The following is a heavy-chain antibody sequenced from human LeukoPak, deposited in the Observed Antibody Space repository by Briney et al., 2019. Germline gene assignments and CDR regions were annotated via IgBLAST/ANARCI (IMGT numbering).Heavy chain of an antibody. D-gene: IGHD3-3*01. Sequence: SETLSLTCTVSGGSISSYYWSWIRQPPGKGLEWIGYIYYSGSTNYNPSLKSRVTISVDTSKNQFSLKLSSVTAADTAVYYCARHEWDDFWSGLLYYFDYWGQGTLVTVSS. CDR2: IYYSGST. CDR3: ARHEWDDFWSGLLYYFDY. V-gene: IGHV4-59*08. CDR1: GGSISSYY. J-gene: IGHJ4*02.